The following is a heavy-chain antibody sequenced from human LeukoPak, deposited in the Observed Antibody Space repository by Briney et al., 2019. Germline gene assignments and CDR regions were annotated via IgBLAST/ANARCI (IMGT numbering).Heavy chain of an antibody. Sequence: PEGLSLSRSLSLGSLTAGVQYGVSARQPPGRGLEWIRCIYNDGDTYYNPSFEIRVTIAIETSKNQFSLRMTSVTAAATGVYYCTCRGLRIPLDAFYVWGQGTRVAVS. CDR3: TCRGLRIPLDAFYV. V-gene: IGHV4-39*01. CDR2: IYNDGDT. D-gene: IGHD2-15*01. J-gene: IGHJ3*01. CDR1: LGSLTAGVQY.